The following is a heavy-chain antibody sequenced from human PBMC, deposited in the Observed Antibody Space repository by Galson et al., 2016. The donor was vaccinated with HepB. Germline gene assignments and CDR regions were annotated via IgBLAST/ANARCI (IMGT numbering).Heavy chain of an antibody. CDR2: ISGSGDST. J-gene: IGHJ4*02. Sequence: SLRLSCAASGFTLNNYGMSWVRPAPGKGLEWVSGISGSGDSTYYADSVKGRFTISRDNSKNTLYLQMNSLRAEDTAVYYCAKLAQRGYYDRSGYPTDYWGQGTLVTVSS. V-gene: IGHV3-23*01. D-gene: IGHD3-22*01. CDR3: AKLAQRGYYDRSGYPTDY. CDR1: GFTLNNYG.